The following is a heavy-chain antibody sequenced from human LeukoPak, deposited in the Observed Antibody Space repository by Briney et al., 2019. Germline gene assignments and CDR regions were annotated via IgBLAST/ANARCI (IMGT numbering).Heavy chain of an antibody. CDR3: ARVESAGAYNWFDP. CDR1: GGSISSGGYS. J-gene: IGHJ5*02. V-gene: IGHV4-30-4*07. D-gene: IGHD3-10*01. Sequence: SETLSLTCAVSGGSISSGGYSWSWIRQPPGKGLEGIGYIYYSGSTYYNPSLKSRVTISVDTSKNQLSLKLSSVTAANTAVYYGARVESAGAYNWFDPWGQGTLVTVSS. CDR2: IYYSGST.